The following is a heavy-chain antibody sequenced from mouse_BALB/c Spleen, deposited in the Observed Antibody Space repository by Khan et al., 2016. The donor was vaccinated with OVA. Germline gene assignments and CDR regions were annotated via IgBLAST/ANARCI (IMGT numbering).Heavy chain of an antibody. CDR1: GFSLTDYG. V-gene: IGHV2-6-5*01. CDR3: AKGVWSYYYALDY. Sequence: QVQLKESGPGLVAPSQSLSITCTVSGFSLTDYGVSWIRQPPGKGLEWLGVIWGGGSTYYNSALKSRLSISKDNSKGQVFLKMSSLQTDDTAMYYCAKGVWSYYYALDYWGQGTSVTVSS. CDR2: IWGGGST. J-gene: IGHJ4*01.